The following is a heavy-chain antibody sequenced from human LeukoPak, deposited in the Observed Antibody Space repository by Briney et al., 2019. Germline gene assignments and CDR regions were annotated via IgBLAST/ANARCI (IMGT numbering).Heavy chain of an antibody. V-gene: IGHV3-30*04. CDR2: ISYDGSNK. J-gene: IGHJ4*02. Sequence: PGGSLRLSCAASGFTFSSYAMHWVRQAPGKGLEWVAVISYDGSNKYYADSVKGRFTISRDNSKNTLYLQMNSLRAEDTAVYYCARGQGLRPFDYWGQGTLVTVSS. CDR3: ARGQGLRPFDY. D-gene: IGHD5-12*01. CDR1: GFTFSSYA.